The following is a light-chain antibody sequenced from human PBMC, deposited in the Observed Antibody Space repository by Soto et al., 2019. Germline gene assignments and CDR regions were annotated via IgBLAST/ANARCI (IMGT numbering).Light chain of an antibody. CDR2: DAS. Sequence: DIQMTQSPSTLSASVGDRVTITCRASQSISNWLAWSQQKPGKAPKLLIFDASTLESGVPSRFSGSGSGTEFTLTISSLQPDDFATYYCQHHNSYPITFGQGTRLDIK. CDR3: QHHNSYPIT. V-gene: IGKV1-5*01. CDR1: QSISNW. J-gene: IGKJ5*01.